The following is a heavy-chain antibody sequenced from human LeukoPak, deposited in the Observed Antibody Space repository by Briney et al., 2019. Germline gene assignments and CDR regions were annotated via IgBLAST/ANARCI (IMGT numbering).Heavy chain of an antibody. Sequence: GASVKVSCKASGYTFTSYGISWVRQATGQGLEWMGWMNPNSGSTSYAQKFQGRVTMTRDMSTSTVYMELSSLRSEDTAVYYCARSATAYGDYALRGAFDIWGQGTMVTVSS. D-gene: IGHD4-17*01. V-gene: IGHV1-8*02. CDR1: GYTFTSYG. CDR2: MNPNSGST. CDR3: ARSATAYGDYALRGAFDI. J-gene: IGHJ3*02.